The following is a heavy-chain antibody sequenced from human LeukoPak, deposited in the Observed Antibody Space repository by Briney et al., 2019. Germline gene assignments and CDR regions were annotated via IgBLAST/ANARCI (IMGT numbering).Heavy chain of an antibody. CDR2: VNPNTGGT. CDR1: GYTFTAYY. J-gene: IGHJ5*02. CDR3: GRDLVSRREVDQP. V-gene: IGHV1-2*02. Sequence: ASVKVSCKASGYTFTAYYIHWIRQAPGQGLEWMGWVNPNTGGTYYAQKFQDRVTMTRDASITTAYMELSGLTSDDTAVYYCGRDLVSRREVDQPLGQGTLVTVSS. D-gene: IGHD6-13*01.